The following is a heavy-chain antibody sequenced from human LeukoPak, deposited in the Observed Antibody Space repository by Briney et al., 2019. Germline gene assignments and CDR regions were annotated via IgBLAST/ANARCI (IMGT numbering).Heavy chain of an antibody. D-gene: IGHD3-3*01. J-gene: IGHJ4*02. CDR2: ISASGGST. V-gene: IGHV3-23*01. CDR3: AKDQAFGVLPD. CDR1: GFTFSTYA. Sequence: GRSLRLSCAASGFTFSTYAMSWVRQATGKGLEWVSVISASGGSTYYADSVKGRFTISRDNSKNTVSLQMNSLRADDTAFYYCAKDQAFGVLPDWGQGTLVTVSS.